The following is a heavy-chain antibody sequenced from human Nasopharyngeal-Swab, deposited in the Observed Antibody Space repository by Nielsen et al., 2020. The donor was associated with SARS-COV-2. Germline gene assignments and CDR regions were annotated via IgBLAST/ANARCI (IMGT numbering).Heavy chain of an antibody. CDR2: TSYDGSIT. D-gene: IGHD6-19*01. CDR3: ARDSENDGWFPYS. Sequence: GGSLRLSCAASGFIFRTSAMHWLRQAPGKGLEWVAMTSYDGSITYYTDSVKGRFTTSRDNSKKTLSLQMNSLRIEDTAVYYCARDSENDGWFPYSWGQGTLVTVSS. CDR1: GFIFRTSA. V-gene: IGHV3-30-3*01. J-gene: IGHJ4*02.